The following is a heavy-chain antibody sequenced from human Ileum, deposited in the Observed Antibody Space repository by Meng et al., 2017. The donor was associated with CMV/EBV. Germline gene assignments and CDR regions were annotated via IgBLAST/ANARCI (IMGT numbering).Heavy chain of an antibody. J-gene: IGHJ5*02. CDR3: ARDVIRDDTGSWFDP. CDR1: GASIRSYC. CDR2: FTARGNT. V-gene: IGHV4-4*07. D-gene: IGHD3-9*01. Sequence: QAHLEESGPGLVKPSETLSLTCSVSGASIRSYCWSWIRQPAGKGLEWIGRFTARGNTNYNPSLKSRVTMSLDTSLNQFSLRLNSVTAADTAVYYCARDVIRDDTGSWFDPWGQGTLVTVSS.